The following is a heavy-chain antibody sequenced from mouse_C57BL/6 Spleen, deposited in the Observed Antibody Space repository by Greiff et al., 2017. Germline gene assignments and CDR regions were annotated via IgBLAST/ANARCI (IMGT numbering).Heavy chain of an antibody. CDR3: ARSGLAGYDGYYFYAMDY. J-gene: IGHJ2*01. D-gene: IGHD2-3*01. CDR1: GYTFTSYG. V-gene: IGHV1-58*01. CDR2: IYIGNGYT. Sequence: EVQLQASGAELVRPGSSVKMSCKTSGYTFTSYGINWVKQRPGQGLEWIGYIYIGNGYTAYNEKFKGKATLTSDTSSSTAYMQLSSLTSEDSAIYFCARSGLAGYDGYYFYAMDYWGQGTTLTVSS.